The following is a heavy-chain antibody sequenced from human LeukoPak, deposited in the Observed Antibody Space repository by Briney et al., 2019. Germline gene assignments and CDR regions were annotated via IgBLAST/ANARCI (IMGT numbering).Heavy chain of an antibody. V-gene: IGHV3-21*01. D-gene: IGHD3-3*01. CDR2: ISSSGSYI. Sequence: GGALRLSCAASGFTFSYYSMNWVRQAPGKGLEWVSSISSSGSYIYYADSVKGRFTISRDNAKNSLYLQMNSLRAEDTAVYYCARGTIFGVVITLFDYWGQGTLVTVSS. J-gene: IGHJ4*02. CDR1: GFTFSYYS. CDR3: ARGTIFGVVITLFDY.